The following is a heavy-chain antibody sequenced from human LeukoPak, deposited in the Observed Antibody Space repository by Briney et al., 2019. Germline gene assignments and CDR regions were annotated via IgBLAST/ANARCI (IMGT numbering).Heavy chain of an antibody. CDR3: AWYGVTHGLDV. J-gene: IGHJ6*02. V-gene: IGHV3-7*01. CDR1: GFSLSNYW. Sequence: RSGGSLRLSCAASGFSLSNYWMSWVRQAPGKELEWVANINQDGSDKYYVDSVMGRFTISKDNAKNSVYLQMNSRRPEDTAIYYCAWYGVTHGLDVWGQGTTVTVSS. D-gene: IGHD3-10*01. CDR2: INQDGSDK.